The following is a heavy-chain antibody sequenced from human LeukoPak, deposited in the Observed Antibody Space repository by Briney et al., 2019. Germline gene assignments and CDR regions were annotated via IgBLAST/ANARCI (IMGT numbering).Heavy chain of an antibody. Sequence: GGSLRLSCAVSGFTFSGHYMDWVRQAPGKGLEWVARTRNKARSYTTEYAASVKGRFTILRDDSENSLYLQMNSLKAEATAVYFCARPGPYNPLDYWGRGTWSPSPQ. CDR1: GFTFSGHY. CDR2: TRNKARSYTT. CDR3: ARPGPYNPLDY. D-gene: IGHD5-24*01. V-gene: IGHV3-72*01. J-gene: IGHJ4*02.